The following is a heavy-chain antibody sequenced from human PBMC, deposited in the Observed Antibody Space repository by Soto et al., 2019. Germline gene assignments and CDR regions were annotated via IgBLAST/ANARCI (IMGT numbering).Heavy chain of an antibody. J-gene: IGHJ5*02. CDR3: ARTFLGYCSSTSCYTLSFFGNWFDP. CDR1: GGSISSGGYY. V-gene: IGHV4-31*03. D-gene: IGHD2-2*02. CDR2: IYYSGST. Sequence: TLSLTCTVSGGSISSGGYYWSWIRQHPGKGLEWIGYIYYSGSTYYNPSLKSRVTISVDTSKNQFSLKLSSVTAADTAVYYCARTFLGYCSSTSCYTLSFFGNWFDPWGQGTLVTVSS.